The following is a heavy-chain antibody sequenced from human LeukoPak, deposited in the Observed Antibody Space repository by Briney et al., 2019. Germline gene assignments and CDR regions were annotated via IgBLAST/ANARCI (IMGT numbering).Heavy chain of an antibody. CDR1: GGTFSSYA. CDR3: ARDEDGDYPNDY. Sequence: ASVKVSCKASGGTFSSYAISWERQAPGQGLEWMGRIIPIFGTANYAQKFQGRVTITTDESTSTAYMELSSLRSEDTAVYYCARDEDGDYPNDYWGQGTLVTVSS. D-gene: IGHD4-17*01. CDR2: IIPIFGTA. J-gene: IGHJ4*02. V-gene: IGHV1-69*05.